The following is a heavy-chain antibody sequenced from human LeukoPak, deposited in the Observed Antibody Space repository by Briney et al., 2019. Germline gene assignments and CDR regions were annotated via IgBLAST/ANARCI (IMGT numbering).Heavy chain of an antibody. J-gene: IGHJ4*02. D-gene: IGHD3-10*01. CDR3: ARDRALLWFGESGGFDY. CDR1: GGSISSSSYY. CDR2: IYYSGST. V-gene: IGHV4-39*07. Sequence: SETLSLTCTVSGGSISSSSYYWGWIRQPPGRGLEWIGRIYYSGSTYYTPSLKSPVTISVDTSKNQSSMTLSFVTAADTAVYYCARDRALLWFGESGGFDYWGQGTLVTVSS.